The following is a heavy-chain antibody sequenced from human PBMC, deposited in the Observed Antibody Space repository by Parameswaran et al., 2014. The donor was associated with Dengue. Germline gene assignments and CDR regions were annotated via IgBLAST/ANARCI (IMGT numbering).Heavy chain of an antibody. D-gene: IGHD3-10*01. CDR3: ARGVFTYYYGSGSSARGGKIYYYYGMDV. V-gene: IGHV4-34*01. J-gene: IGHJ6*02. CDR2: INHSGST. Sequence: RWIRQPPGKGLEWIGEINHSGSTNYNPSLKSRVTISVDTSKNQFSLKLSSVTAADTAVYYCARGVFTYYYGSGSSARGGKIYYYYGMDVWGQGTTVTVSS.